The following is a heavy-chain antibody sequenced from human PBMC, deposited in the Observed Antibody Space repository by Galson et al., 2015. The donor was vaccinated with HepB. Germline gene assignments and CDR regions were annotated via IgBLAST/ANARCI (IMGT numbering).Heavy chain of an antibody. V-gene: IGHV3-7*03. CDR1: GFTFSSYW. Sequence: SLRLSCAASGFTFSSYWMSWVRQAPGKGLEWVANIKQDGSEKYYVDSVKGRFTISRDNAKNSLYLQMNSLRAEDTAVYYCARDYGSTWIQLWPAGEFGYWGQGTLVTVSS. CDR2: IKQDGSEK. D-gene: IGHD5-18*01. J-gene: IGHJ4*02. CDR3: ARDYGSTWIQLWPAGEFGY.